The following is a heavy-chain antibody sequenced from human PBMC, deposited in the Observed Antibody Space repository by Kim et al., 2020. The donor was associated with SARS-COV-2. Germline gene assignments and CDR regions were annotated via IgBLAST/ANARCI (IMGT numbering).Heavy chain of an antibody. CDR2: IYHSGSA. Sequence: SETLSLTCVVSGGSISSNNWWSWVRQPPGKGLEWIGQIYHSGSANYSPSLKSRVTLLVDKSKNQFSLTLSSVTAADTAVYYCVRHKDDHQDAFDLWGQGTRITVSS. V-gene: IGHV4-4*02. D-gene: IGHD2-15*01. J-gene: IGHJ3*01. CDR1: GGSISSNNW. CDR3: VRHKDDHQDAFDL.